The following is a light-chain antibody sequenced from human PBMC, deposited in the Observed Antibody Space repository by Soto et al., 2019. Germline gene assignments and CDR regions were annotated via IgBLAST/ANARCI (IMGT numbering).Light chain of an antibody. J-gene: IGKJ5*01. V-gene: IGKV3-15*01. CDR1: QSVSSN. Sequence: EIVMTQSPATLSVSPGKRSTAACMSSQSVSSNLAWYQQKPGQAPRLLIYGASTRATGIPARFSGSGSETDFTLTISRLEPEDFAVYYCQQYSSSPPITFGQGTRLEIK. CDR2: GAS. CDR3: QQYSSSPPIT.